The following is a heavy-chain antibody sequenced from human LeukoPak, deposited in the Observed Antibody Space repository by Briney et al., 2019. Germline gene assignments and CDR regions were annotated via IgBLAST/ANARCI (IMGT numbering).Heavy chain of an antibody. D-gene: IGHD6-13*01. Sequence: SVKVSCRASGGTFSSYAISWVRQAPGQGLERMGGIIPIFGTANYAQKFQGRVTITADESTSTAYMELSSLRSEDTAVYYCARVGVSSSWYYFDYWGQGTLVTVSS. CDR2: IIPIFGTA. CDR3: ARVGVSSSWYYFDY. J-gene: IGHJ4*02. CDR1: GGTFSSYA. V-gene: IGHV1-69*13.